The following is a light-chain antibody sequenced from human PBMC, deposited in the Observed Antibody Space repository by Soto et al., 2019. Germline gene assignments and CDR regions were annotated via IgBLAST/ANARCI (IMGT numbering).Light chain of an antibody. J-gene: IGKJ1*01. CDR2: DAS. CDR1: QSVSSY. V-gene: IGKV3-11*01. Sequence: EIVLTQSPATLSLSPGERATLSCRASQSVSSYLAWYQQKPGQAPRLLIYDASNRATGIPARFSGSGSGTDFTLTNSSPEPEDFAVYFCQQRSNWPPSWTFGQGTKVEIK. CDR3: QQRSNWPPSWT.